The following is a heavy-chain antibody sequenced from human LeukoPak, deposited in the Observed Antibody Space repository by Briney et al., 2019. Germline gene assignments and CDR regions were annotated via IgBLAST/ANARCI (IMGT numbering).Heavy chain of an antibody. CDR2: IYYSGTT. Sequence: SETLSLTCTVSGGSISNYYWNWIRQPPGKGLEWIGYIYYSGTTNYNPSLKSRVSMSVDTSKNQFSLKLSSVTAADTAVYYCARGGWLLGWGSFDPWGQGTLVTVSS. D-gene: IGHD3-22*01. V-gene: IGHV4-59*01. CDR1: GGSISNYY. CDR3: ARGGWLLGWGSFDP. J-gene: IGHJ5*02.